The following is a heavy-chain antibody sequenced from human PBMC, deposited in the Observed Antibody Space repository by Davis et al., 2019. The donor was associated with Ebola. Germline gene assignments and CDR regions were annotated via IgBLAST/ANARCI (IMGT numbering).Heavy chain of an antibody. D-gene: IGHD6-13*01. Sequence: SGPTLVKPTQTLTLTCTFSGFSLSTSGVGVGWIRQPPGKALEWLALIYWDGDKRYSPSLRSRLTITRAPSENQVVLTMTNMDPLDTATYYCAHRTFATSWYPSDYFDYWGRGTLVTVSS. CDR3: AHRTFATSWYPSDYFDY. J-gene: IGHJ4*02. CDR2: IYWDGDK. V-gene: IGHV2-5*02. CDR1: GFSLSTSGVG.